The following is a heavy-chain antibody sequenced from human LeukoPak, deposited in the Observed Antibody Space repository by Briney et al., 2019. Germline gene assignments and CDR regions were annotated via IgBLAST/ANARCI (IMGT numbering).Heavy chain of an antibody. V-gene: IGHV1-8*01. Sequence: ASVKVSCKASGYTFTSYDINWARQATGQGLEWMGWMNPNSGNTGYARKFQGRVTMTRNTSISTAYMELSSLRSEDTAVYYCARPRVGATNAFNIWGQGTMVTVSS. CDR1: GYTFTSYD. D-gene: IGHD1-26*01. CDR3: ARPRVGATNAFNI. CDR2: MNPNSGNT. J-gene: IGHJ3*02.